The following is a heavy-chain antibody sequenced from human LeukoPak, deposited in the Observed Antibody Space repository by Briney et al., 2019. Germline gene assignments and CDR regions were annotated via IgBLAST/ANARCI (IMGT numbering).Heavy chain of an antibody. D-gene: IGHD2-21*01. V-gene: IGHV3-23*01. Sequence: PAGSLRLSCAASGFTFSSYAMSWVRQAPGKGLKWVSAINGSGSSKYYADSVKGRFTISTDNTKNTLYLQMNSLRAEDTAVYYCASRLWFPAWGQGTLVTVSS. CDR2: INGSGSSK. CDR1: GFTFSSYA. CDR3: ASRLWFPA. J-gene: IGHJ1*01.